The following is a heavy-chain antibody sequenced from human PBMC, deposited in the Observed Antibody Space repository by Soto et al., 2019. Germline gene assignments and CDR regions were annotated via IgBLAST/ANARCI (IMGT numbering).Heavy chain of an antibody. J-gene: IGHJ6*02. D-gene: IGHD5-12*01. Sequence: QVRLVQSGAEVKKPGSSVKVSCKASGGTFSSYAISWVRQAPGQGLEWMGGIIPIFGTANYAQKFQGRVTITADKSTSTAYMELSSLRSEDTAVYYCARSVTGWVRGYDSDYYYYGMDVWGQGTTVTVSS. V-gene: IGHV1-69*06. CDR2: IIPIFGTA. CDR1: GGTFSSYA. CDR3: ARSVTGWVRGYDSDYYYYGMDV.